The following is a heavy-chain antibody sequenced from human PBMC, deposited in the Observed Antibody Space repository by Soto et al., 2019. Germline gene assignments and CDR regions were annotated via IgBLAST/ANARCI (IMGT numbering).Heavy chain of an antibody. CDR1: GGSISSSSYY. CDR3: ARRRIVVTTNFDY. D-gene: IGHD1-26*01. Sequence: SEPLPLTCNVSGGSISSSSYYWGWIRQPPGKGLEWIGHIFHTGSTYYNPSLKSRVTISVDTSKNQFSLKLSSVTATDTAVYYCARRRIVVTTNFDYWGQGTLVTVSS. J-gene: IGHJ4*02. V-gene: IGHV4-39*01. CDR2: IFHTGST.